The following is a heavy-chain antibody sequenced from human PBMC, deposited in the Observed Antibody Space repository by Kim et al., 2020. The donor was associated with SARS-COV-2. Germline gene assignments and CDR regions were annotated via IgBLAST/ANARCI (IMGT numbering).Heavy chain of an antibody. Sequence: SETLSLTCTVSGGSISSSSYYWGWIRQPPGKGLEWIGSIYYSGSTYYNPSLKSRVTISVDTSKNQFSLKLSSVTAADTAVYYCARRPKDYYDSSGYYYPFDYWGQGTLVTVSS. J-gene: IGHJ4*02. CDR2: IYYSGST. CDR3: ARRPKDYYDSSGYYYPFDY. CDR1: GGSISSSSYY. V-gene: IGHV4-39*01. D-gene: IGHD3-22*01.